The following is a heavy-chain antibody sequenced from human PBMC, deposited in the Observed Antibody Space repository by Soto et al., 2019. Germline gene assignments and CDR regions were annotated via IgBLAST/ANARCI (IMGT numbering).Heavy chain of an antibody. Sequence: PGGSLLLSCTPSVFIFSDYSMNWVRQAPGKGLEWISYITTTSSTMYYADSVKGRFTISRDNAKNSLYLQMNSLRDEDTAVYYCARDSSGRQYYGMDVWGQGTTVTVSS. V-gene: IGHV3-48*02. D-gene: IGHD3-22*01. J-gene: IGHJ6*02. CDR1: VFIFSDYS. CDR3: ARDSSGRQYYGMDV. CDR2: ITTTSSTM.